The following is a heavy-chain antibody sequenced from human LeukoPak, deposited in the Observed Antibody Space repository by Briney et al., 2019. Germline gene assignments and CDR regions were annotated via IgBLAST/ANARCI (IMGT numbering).Heavy chain of an antibody. Sequence: GGSLGLSCAASGFTFSSYWMHWVRQAPGKGLVWVSRINSDGSTTSYADSVKGRFTISRDNSKNTLYLQMNSLRAEDTAVYYCAKLWSTYYYGYDYWGQGTLVTVSS. CDR1: GFTFSSYW. D-gene: IGHD3-10*01. V-gene: IGHV3-74*01. CDR2: INSDGSTT. J-gene: IGHJ4*02. CDR3: AKLWSTYYYGYDY.